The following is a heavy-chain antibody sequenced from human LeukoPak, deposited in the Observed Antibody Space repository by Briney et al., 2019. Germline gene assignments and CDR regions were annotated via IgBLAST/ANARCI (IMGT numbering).Heavy chain of an antibody. CDR1: GGSISSYY. CDR3: ARVKGEYGMDV. V-gene: IGHV4-59*01. CDR2: IYYSGST. D-gene: IGHD3-10*01. Sequence: SETLSLTCTVSGGSISSYYWSWIRQPPGKGLEWIGYIYYSGSTNYNPSLKSRVAISVDTSKNQFSLKLSSVTAADTAVYYCARVKGEYGMDVWGQGTMVTVSS. J-gene: IGHJ6*02.